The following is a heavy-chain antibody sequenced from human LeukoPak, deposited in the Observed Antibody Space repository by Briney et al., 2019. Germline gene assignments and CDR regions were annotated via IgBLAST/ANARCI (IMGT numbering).Heavy chain of an antibody. CDR2: ISYDGSNK. Sequence: GGSLRLSCAASGSTFSSYAMHWVRQAPGKGLEWVAVISYDGSNKYYADSVKGRFTISRDNSKNTLYLQMNSLRAEDTAVYYCAGEQQQPYGMDVWGQGTTVTVSS. D-gene: IGHD6-13*01. V-gene: IGHV3-30-3*01. J-gene: IGHJ6*02. CDR1: GSTFSSYA. CDR3: AGEQQQPYGMDV.